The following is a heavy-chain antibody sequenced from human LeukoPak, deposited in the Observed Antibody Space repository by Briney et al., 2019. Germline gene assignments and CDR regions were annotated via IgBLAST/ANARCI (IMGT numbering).Heavy chain of an antibody. Sequence: SETLSLTCAVSGGSISSSNWWGWVRQPPGKGLEWIGEIYHSESPNYNPSLKSRVTISVDTSKNQFSLKVTSVTAADTAVYYCARRTTYFGWLPSESPSCFDYWGQGTLVTVSS. J-gene: IGHJ4*02. CDR1: GGSISSSNW. V-gene: IGHV4-4*02. CDR3: ARRTTYFGWLPSESPSCFDY. D-gene: IGHD3-9*01. CDR2: IYHSESP.